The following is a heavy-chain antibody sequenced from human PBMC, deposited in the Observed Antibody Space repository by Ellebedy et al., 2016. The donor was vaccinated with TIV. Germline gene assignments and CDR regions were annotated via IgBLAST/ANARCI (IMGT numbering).Heavy chain of an antibody. V-gene: IGHV3-30*18. CDR1: GFLFNQYG. J-gene: IGHJ5*01. D-gene: IGHD2-21*01. CDR2: IANDGRNK. Sequence: GESLKISXAASGFLFNQYGMHWVRQAPGKGLEWVAVIANDGRNKYYGDSVKGRFTISRDNSKNTLYLQMNSLKVEDTAVYYCANMAWGNEDYSVDSWGQGTLVTVSP. CDR3: ANMAWGNEDYSVDS.